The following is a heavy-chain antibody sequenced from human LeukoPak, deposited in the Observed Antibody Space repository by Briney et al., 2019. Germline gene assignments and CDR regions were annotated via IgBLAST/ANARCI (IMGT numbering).Heavy chain of an antibody. CDR3: ARVAYYDFWSGYQKIYYFDY. V-gene: IGHV1-69*06. D-gene: IGHD3-3*01. CDR1: GGTFSSYA. CDR2: IIPIFGTA. J-gene: IGHJ4*02. Sequence: SVKVSCKASGGTFSSYAISWVRQAPGQGLEWMGGIIPIFGTANYAQKFQGRVTITADKSTSTAYMELSSLRSEDTAVYYCARVAYYDFWSGYQKIYYFDYWGQGTLVTVSS.